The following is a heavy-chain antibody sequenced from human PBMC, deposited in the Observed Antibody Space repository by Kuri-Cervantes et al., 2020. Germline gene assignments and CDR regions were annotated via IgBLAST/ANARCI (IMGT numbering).Heavy chain of an antibody. D-gene: IGHD3-10*02. J-gene: IGHJ6*02. CDR1: GYTLTELS. V-gene: IGHV1-18*01. Sequence: ASVKVSCKVSGYTLTELSMHWVRQAPGKGLEWMGWISAYNGNTNYAQKLQGRVTMTTDTSTSTAYMELRSLRSEDTAVYYCARRPVHGMDVWGQGTTVTVSS. CDR3: ARRPVHGMDV. CDR2: ISAYNGNT.